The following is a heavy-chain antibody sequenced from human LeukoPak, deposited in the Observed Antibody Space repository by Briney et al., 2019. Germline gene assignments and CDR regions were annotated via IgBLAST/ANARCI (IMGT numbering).Heavy chain of an antibody. D-gene: IGHD6-13*01. CDR1: GLTFSSYW. J-gene: IGHJ4*02. CDR2: IKQDGREK. CDR3: ARAYSSSWDY. V-gene: IGHV3-7*01. Sequence: GGSLRLSCAASGLTFSSYWMSWVRQAPGKGLEWVANIKQDGREKYYVDSVKGRFTISRDNAKNSLYLQMNSLRAEDTAVYYCARAYSSSWDYWGQGTLVTVSS.